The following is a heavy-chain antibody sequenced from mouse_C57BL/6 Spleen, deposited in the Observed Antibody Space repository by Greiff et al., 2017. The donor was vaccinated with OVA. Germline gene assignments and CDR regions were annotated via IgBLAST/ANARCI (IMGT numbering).Heavy chain of an antibody. CDR3: ARHHDGYYVAY. CDR2: ISSGGSYT. J-gene: IGHJ3*01. D-gene: IGHD2-3*01. V-gene: IGHV5-6*01. CDR1: GFTFSSYG. Sequence: EVKLVESGGDLVKPGGSLKLSCAASGFTFSSYGMSWVRQTPDKRLEWVATISSGGSYTYYPDSVKGRFTISRDNAKNTLYLQMSSLKSEDTAMYYCARHHDGYYVAYWGQGTLVTVSA.